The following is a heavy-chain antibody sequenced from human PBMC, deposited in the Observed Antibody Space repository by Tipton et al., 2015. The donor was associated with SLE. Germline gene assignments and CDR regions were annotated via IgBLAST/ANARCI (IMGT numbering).Heavy chain of an antibody. CDR2: INHSGST. CDR3: ALRFWGAFDI. J-gene: IGHJ3*02. Sequence: TLSLTCAVYGGSFSGYYWSWIRQPPGKGLEWIGEINHSGSTNYNPSLKSRVTISVDTSKNQFSLKLSSVTAADTAVYYCALRFWGAFDIWGQGTMVTVSS. CDR1: GGSFSGYY. V-gene: IGHV4-34*01. D-gene: IGHD3-3*01.